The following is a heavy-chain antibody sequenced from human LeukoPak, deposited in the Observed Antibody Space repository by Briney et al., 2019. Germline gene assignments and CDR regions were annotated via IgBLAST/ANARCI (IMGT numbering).Heavy chain of an antibody. V-gene: IGHV4-59*08. CDR3: ARRVDYYYSMDV. CDR1: GGSISDYY. J-gene: IGHJ6*02. CDR2: ISYSGNT. D-gene: IGHD2-15*01. Sequence: SETLSLTCTVSGGSISDYYWSWIRQPPGKGLEWIGYISYSGNTNYNPSLRSRVIMSVDTSKSQFSLKLSSVTAADTAVYYCARRVDYYYSMDVWGQGTTVTVSS.